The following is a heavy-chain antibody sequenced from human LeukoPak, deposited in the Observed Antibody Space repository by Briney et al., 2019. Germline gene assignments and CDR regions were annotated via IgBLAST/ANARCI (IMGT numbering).Heavy chain of an antibody. CDR1: GFTFSSYW. D-gene: IGHD2-8*01. CDR3: AKDSLSYTYYYGMDV. CDR2: ISYDGSNK. J-gene: IGHJ6*02. V-gene: IGHV3-30*18. Sequence: GGSLRLSCAASGFTFSSYWMSWVRQAPGKGLEWVAVISYDGSNKYYADSVKGRFTISRDNSKNTLYLQMNSLRAEDTAVYYCAKDSLSYTYYYGMDVWGQGTTVTVSS.